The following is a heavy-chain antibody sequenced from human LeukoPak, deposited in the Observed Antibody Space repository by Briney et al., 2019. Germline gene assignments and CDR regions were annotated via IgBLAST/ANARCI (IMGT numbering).Heavy chain of an antibody. CDR1: GFTFRGYG. CDR2: ISYDGSNK. V-gene: IGHV3-30*18. D-gene: IGHD3-10*01. J-gene: IGHJ4*02. Sequence: GGSLRLSCAASGFTFRGYGMHWVRQAPGKGLEWAALISYDGSNKYYTDSVKGRFTISRDNSKNTLYLQMNSLRAEDTAMYYCAKVSVREWFGELPFDYWGQGTLVTVSS. CDR3: AKVSVREWFGELPFDY.